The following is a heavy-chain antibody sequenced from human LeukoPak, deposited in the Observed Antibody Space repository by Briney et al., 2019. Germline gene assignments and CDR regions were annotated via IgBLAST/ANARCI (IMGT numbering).Heavy chain of an antibody. J-gene: IGHJ4*02. CDR3: ARGLHFWSGYSPGDY. CDR2: ISAYNGNT. Sequence: ASVKVSCKASGYTFTSYGISWVRQAPGQGLEWMGWISAYNGNTNYAQKLQGRVTMTEDTSTDTAYMELSSLRSEDTAVYYCARGLHFWSGYSPGDYWGQGTLVTVSS. CDR1: GYTFTSYG. D-gene: IGHD3-3*02. V-gene: IGHV1-18*01.